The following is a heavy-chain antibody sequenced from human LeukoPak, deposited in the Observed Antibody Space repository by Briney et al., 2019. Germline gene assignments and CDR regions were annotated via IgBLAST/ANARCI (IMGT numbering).Heavy chain of an antibody. J-gene: IGHJ5*02. CDR1: GGSISSGGYY. V-gene: IGHV4-31*03. D-gene: IGHD5-18*01. CDR2: NYYSGST. CDR3: ARASGDTAMAGGNWFDP. Sequence: SQTLSLTCTVSGGSISSGGYYRSWVRQPPGKGLGWVGYNYYSGSTYYNPSLKSRVPISVDAYKNQFSLKLSSVTAADTAVYYCARASGDTAMAGGNWFDPWGQGTLVTVSS.